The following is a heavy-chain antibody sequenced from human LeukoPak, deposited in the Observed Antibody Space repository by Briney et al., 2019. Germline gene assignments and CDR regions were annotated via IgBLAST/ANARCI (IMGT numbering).Heavy chain of an antibody. D-gene: IGHD3-10*01. CDR3: ARGMSMVRGVIGD. CDR2: IYYSGST. J-gene: IGHJ4*02. V-gene: IGHV4-30-4*01. CDR1: GGSISSGDYY. Sequence: PSETLSLTCTVSGGSISSGDYYWSWIRQPPGKGLEWIGYIYYSGSTYYNPSLKSRVTISVDTSKNQFSLKLSSVTAADTAVYYCARGMSMVRGVIGDRGQGTLVTVSS.